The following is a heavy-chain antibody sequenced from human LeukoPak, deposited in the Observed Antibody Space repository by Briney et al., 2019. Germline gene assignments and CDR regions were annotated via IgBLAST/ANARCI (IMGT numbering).Heavy chain of an antibody. D-gene: IGHD2-15*01. CDR1: GGSISSSSYY. V-gene: IGHV4-39*01. CDR3: ARRYCSGGSCYSDNWFDP. CDR2: IYYSGST. Sequence: SETLSLTCTVSGGSISSSSYYWGWIRQPPGEGLEWIGSIYYSGSTYYNPSLKSRVTISVDTSKNQFSLKLSSVTAADTAVYYCARRYCSGGSCYSDNWFDPWGQGTLVTVSS. J-gene: IGHJ5*02.